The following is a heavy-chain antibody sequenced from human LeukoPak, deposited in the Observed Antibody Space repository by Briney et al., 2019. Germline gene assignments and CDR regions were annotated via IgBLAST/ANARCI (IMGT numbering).Heavy chain of an antibody. D-gene: IGHD6-19*01. Sequence: VQPGGSLRLTCAASGFIFSTYAMHWVRQAPGKGLEYVSAISNHGGSTYYANSVKGRFIISRDNSKDTLYLQMGNLRIEDMAVYYCARESATSGWLFDYWGQGTLVTVSS. CDR1: GFIFSTYA. CDR3: ARESATSGWLFDY. CDR2: ISNHGGST. J-gene: IGHJ4*02. V-gene: IGHV3-64*01.